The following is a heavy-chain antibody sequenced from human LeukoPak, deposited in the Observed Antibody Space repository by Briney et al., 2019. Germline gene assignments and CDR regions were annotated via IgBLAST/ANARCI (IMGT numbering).Heavy chain of an antibody. CDR3: ARDKGPRKSYYGMDV. Sequence: GASVKVSCKASGYTFTSYGIRWVRQAPGQGLEWMGWISAYNGNTNYAQKLQGRVTMTTDTSTSTAYMELRSLRSDDTAVYYCARDKGPRKSYYGMDVWGQGTTVTVSS. CDR1: GYTFTSYG. J-gene: IGHJ6*02. CDR2: ISAYNGNT. V-gene: IGHV1-18*01.